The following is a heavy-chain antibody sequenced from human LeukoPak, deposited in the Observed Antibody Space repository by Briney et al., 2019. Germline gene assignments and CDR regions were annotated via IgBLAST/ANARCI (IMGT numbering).Heavy chain of an antibody. CDR1: GFTFDDYA. D-gene: IGHD3-10*01. Sequence: GGSLRLSCAASGFTFDDYAMHWVRQAPGKGLEWVSGISWNSGSIGYADSVKGRFTISRDNAKNSLYLQMNSLRAEDTAVYYCARAVVRGRFDYWGQGTLVTVSS. CDR2: ISWNSGSI. J-gene: IGHJ4*02. CDR3: ARAVVRGRFDY. V-gene: IGHV3-9*01.